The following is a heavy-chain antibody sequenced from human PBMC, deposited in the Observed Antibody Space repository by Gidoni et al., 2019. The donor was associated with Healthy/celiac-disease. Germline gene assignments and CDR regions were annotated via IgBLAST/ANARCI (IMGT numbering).Heavy chain of an antibody. D-gene: IGHD4-17*01. J-gene: IGHJ4*02. CDR2: IDWDDDK. Sequence: QVTLRESGPALVKPTQTLTLTCTSSGFPLRTSGMCVSWIRQPPGKALEWLARIDWDDDKYYSTTLKTRLTISKDTSKNQVVLTMTNMDPVDTATYYGARTTLQPDYGDYERSAFDYWGQGTLVTVSS. V-gene: IGHV2-70*15. CDR1: GFPLRTSGMC. CDR3: ARTTLQPDYGDYERSAFDY.